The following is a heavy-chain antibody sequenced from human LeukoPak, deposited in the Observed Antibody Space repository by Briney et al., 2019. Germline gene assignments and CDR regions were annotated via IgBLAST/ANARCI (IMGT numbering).Heavy chain of an antibody. CDR2: ISTYNDNT. CDR1: GYTFTSYG. J-gene: IGHJ4*02. Sequence: SVKVSCRASGYTFTSYGISWVRQVPGQGLEWMGWISTYNDNTYSAQKFQGRVTMTTDTSTSTAYMEVRSLRSDDTAVYYCARGSSPYCSAGNCYIDYWGQGTLVTVSS. V-gene: IGHV1-18*04. CDR3: ARGSSPYCSAGNCYIDY. D-gene: IGHD2-15*01.